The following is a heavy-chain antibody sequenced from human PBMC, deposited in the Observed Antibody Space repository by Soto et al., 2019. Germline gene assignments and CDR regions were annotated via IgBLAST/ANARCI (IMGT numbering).Heavy chain of an antibody. CDR2: IVLGNGNT. V-gene: IGHV1-58*01. J-gene: IGHJ5*02. D-gene: IGHD6-19*01. Sequence: SVKVSCKAAGFTFSSSAVQWGRQARGQPLEWIGWIVLGNGNTNYAQKFQQRVTITRDMSTSTAYMEVRSLTYEDTAVYYCATRIGNIGWYWLDTWGQGTLVTVSS. CDR1: GFTFSSSA. CDR3: ATRIGNIGWYWLDT.